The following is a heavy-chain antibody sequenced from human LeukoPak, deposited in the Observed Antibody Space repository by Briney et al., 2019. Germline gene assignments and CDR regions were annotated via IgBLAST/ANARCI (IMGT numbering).Heavy chain of an antibody. Sequence: SQTLSLTCAISGDSVSSNSAAWTWIRQSPSRGLEWLGRTYYRSKWYNDSAVSVKSRIMINPETSKNQFTLQLNSVAAEDTGVYYCARGGTYGLGVWGQGTTVTVSS. CDR2: TYYRSKWYN. D-gene: IGHD1-26*01. J-gene: IGHJ6*02. CDR3: ARGGTYGLGV. V-gene: IGHV6-1*01. CDR1: GDSVSSNSAA.